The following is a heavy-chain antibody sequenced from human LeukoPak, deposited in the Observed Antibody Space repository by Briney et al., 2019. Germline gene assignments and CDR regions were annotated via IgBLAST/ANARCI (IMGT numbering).Heavy chain of an antibody. Sequence: GGSLRLSCAASGFTLDDYAMHWVRQAPGKGLEWVSGISWNSGSIGYADSVKGRFTISRDNAKNSLYLQMNSLRAEDTALYYCAKDPHDNWNDGYFDYWGQGTLVTVSS. CDR2: ISWNSGSI. J-gene: IGHJ4*02. CDR3: AKDPHDNWNDGYFDY. D-gene: IGHD1-1*01. V-gene: IGHV3-9*01. CDR1: GFTLDDYA.